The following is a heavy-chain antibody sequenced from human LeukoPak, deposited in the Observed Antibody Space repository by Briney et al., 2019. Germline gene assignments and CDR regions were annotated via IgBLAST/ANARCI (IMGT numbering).Heavy chain of an antibody. J-gene: IGHJ6*02. Sequence: SETLSLTCTVSGRSISSGGYYWSWIRQHPGKGLEWIGYIYYSGSTYYNPSLKSRVTISVDTSKNQFSLKLSSVTAADTAVYYCAREWDDGMDVWGQGTTVTVSS. CDR1: GRSISSGGYY. CDR3: AREWDDGMDV. D-gene: IGHD1-26*01. CDR2: IYYSGST. V-gene: IGHV4-31*03.